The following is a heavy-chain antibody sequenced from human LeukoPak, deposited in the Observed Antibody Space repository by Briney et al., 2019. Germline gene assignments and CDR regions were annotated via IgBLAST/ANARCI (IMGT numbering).Heavy chain of an antibody. CDR1: GFTFSSYS. Sequence: GGSLRLSCAASGFTFSSYSMNWVRQAPGKGLEWVSAISGSGGSTYYADSVKGRFTISRDNSKNTLYLQMNSLRAEDTAVYYCAKGSLRFLEWLSLGYWGQGTLVTVSS. V-gene: IGHV3-23*01. CDR3: AKGSLRFLEWLSLGY. CDR2: ISGSGGST. D-gene: IGHD3-3*01. J-gene: IGHJ4*02.